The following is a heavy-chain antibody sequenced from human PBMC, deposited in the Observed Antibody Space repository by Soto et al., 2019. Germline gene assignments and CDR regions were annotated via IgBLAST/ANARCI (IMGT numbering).Heavy chain of an antibody. Sequence: TMSLPCTVSAGSISSGGYYWSWIRQNPGKGLQWIGYIYYSGSTYYNPSLKSRVTISVDTSKNQFSLKLRSVTAADTAVYYCARERVAATPGYYGRDGWGQGTRVTVSS. J-gene: IGHJ6*02. D-gene: IGHD2-15*01. V-gene: IGHV4-31*03. CDR1: AGSISSGGYY. CDR3: ARERVAATPGYYGRDG. CDR2: IYYSGST.